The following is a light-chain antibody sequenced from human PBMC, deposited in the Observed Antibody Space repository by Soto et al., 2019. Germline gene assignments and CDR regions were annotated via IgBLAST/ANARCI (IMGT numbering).Light chain of an antibody. V-gene: IGKV1-5*01. J-gene: IGKJ4*01. CDR1: QSIRSW. CDR3: QQYESYSPLT. Sequence: DIQMTQSPSILSASVGGRVTITFRASQSIRSWLAWYQQKPGKAPKLLIYDAYSLESGVPSRFSGRRSGTEFTLTIAGLQPEDFATYYCQQYESYSPLTFGGGTKVDIK. CDR2: DAY.